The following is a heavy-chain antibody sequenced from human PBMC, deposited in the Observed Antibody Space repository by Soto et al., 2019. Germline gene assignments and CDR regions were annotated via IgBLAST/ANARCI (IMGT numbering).Heavy chain of an antibody. CDR1: GFSLSSSGVA. D-gene: IGHD6-19*01. CDR3: AHRTIAEAPSGAFGI. Sequence: QITLKESGPTLVKPTQTLTLTCTFSGFSLSSSGVAVGWIRQPPGKALDWLALIYWDDNKRYSPSLKSRLTITKDTSKNQEVLTMTDMDPVDTATYFCAHRTIAEAPSGAFGIWGQGTMVTVSS. CDR2: IYWDDNK. J-gene: IGHJ3*02. V-gene: IGHV2-5*02.